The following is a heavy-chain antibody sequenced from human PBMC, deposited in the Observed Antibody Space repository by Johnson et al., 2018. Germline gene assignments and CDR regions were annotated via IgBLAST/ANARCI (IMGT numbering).Heavy chain of an antibody. CDR3: KGVVVAASRSTPTRYYYYMEV. CDR2: ISYDGSNK. CDR1: GFTFSSYA. V-gene: IGHV3-30-3*01. Sequence: QVQLQESGGGVVQPGRSLRLSCAASGFTFSSYAMHWVRQAPGKWLEWGALISYDGSNKYFADSVKGRFTISRDNTKNPLYLQMNSLKTEDNTVYYCKGVVVAASRSTPTRYYYYMEVWGKGTTVTVSS. J-gene: IGHJ6*03. D-gene: IGHD2-15*01.